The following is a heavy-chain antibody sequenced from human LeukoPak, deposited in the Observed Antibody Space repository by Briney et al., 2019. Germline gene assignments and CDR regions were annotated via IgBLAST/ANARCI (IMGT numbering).Heavy chain of an antibody. CDR2: INHSGST. CDR1: GGSFSGYY. J-gene: IGHJ4*02. D-gene: IGHD3-22*01. CDR3: ARGVLAITMIVVVITRGYYFDY. V-gene: IGHV4-34*01. Sequence: SETLSLTCAVYGGSFSGYYWSWIRQPPGKGLEWIGEINHSGSTNYNPSLKSRVTISVDTSKTQFSLKLSSVTAADTAVYYCARGVLAITMIVVVITRGYYFDYWGQGTLVTVSS.